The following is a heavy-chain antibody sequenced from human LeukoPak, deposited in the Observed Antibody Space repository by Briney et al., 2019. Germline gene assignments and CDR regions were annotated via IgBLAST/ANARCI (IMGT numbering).Heavy chain of an antibody. Sequence: GGSLRLSCAASGFTFSSYGMHWVRQAPGKGLEWVAVIRYDGNNKYNSDPVKGRFTISRENSKNTVYLQMNSLRVEDTAVYYCARDPIAGRGLSHYYGMDVWGQGTTVTVSS. J-gene: IGHJ6*02. D-gene: IGHD6-6*01. CDR1: GFTFSSYG. CDR3: ARDPIAGRGLSHYYGMDV. CDR2: IRYDGNNK. V-gene: IGHV3-33*01.